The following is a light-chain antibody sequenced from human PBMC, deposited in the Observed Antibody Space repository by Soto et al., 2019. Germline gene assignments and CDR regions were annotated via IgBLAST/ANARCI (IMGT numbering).Light chain of an antibody. CDR2: GAS. J-gene: IGKJ4*01. CDR1: QSVSSNY. V-gene: IGKV3-20*01. Sequence: EIVLTQSPGTLPLSPGERATLSCGASQSVSSNYLAWYQQKPGQGPRLLIYGASTRATAIPDRFSGSGSGTDFTLTITRLEPEDFAVYYCQQYGTSPLTFGGGTKIEIK. CDR3: QQYGTSPLT.